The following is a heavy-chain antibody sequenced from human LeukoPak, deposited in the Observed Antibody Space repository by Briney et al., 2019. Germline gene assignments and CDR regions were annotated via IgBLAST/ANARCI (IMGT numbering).Heavy chain of an antibody. D-gene: IGHD3-9*01. V-gene: IGHV1-18*01. CDR1: GYTFTSYG. Sequence: ASVKVSCKASGYTFTSYGISWVRQAPGQGLEWMGWISAYNGNTNYAQKLQGRVTMTTDTSTSTAYMELRSLRSDDTAVYYCARSDILTGYYYFGYWGQGTLVTVSS. CDR3: ARSDILTGYYYFGY. CDR2: ISAYNGNT. J-gene: IGHJ4*02.